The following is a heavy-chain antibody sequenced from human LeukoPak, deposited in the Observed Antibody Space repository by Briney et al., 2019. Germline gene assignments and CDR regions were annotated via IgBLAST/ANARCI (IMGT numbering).Heavy chain of an antibody. J-gene: IGHJ4*02. Sequence: GGSLRLSCAASGFTVSSNYMSWVRQAPGKGLEWVSVIYSGGSTYYAGSVKGRFIISRDNSKNTLYLQMNSLRAEDTAVYYCARGYSGSWYYSDYWGQGTLVTVSS. V-gene: IGHV3-66*01. D-gene: IGHD1-26*01. CDR1: GFTVSSNY. CDR3: ARGYSGSWYYSDY. CDR2: IYSGGST.